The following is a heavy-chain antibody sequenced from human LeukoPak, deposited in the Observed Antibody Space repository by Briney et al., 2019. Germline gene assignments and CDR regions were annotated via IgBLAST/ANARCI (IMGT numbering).Heavy chain of an antibody. CDR3: ARVVGTYDSSGYWTAGDAFDI. CDR2: IYYSGST. CDR1: GGSISSSSYY. V-gene: IGHV4-39*07. Sequence: SETLSLTCTVSGGSISSSSYYWGWIRQPPGKGLEWIGSIYYSGSTYYNPSLKSRVTISVDTSKNQFSLKLSSVTAADTAVYYCARVVGTYDSSGYWTAGDAFDIWGQGTMVTVSS. J-gene: IGHJ3*02. D-gene: IGHD3-22*01.